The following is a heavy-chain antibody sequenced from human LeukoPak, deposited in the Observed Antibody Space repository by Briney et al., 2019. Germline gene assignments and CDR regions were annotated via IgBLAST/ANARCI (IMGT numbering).Heavy chain of an antibody. CDR2: IYYSGST. D-gene: IGHD2-2*02. Sequence: LETLSLACTVSGGSISSYYWSWVRQPPGKGLEWIGYIYYSGSTNYNPSLKSRVTISVDTSKNQFSLKLSSVTAADTAVYYCARAGTTPAAIEGDAFDIWGQGTMVTVSS. J-gene: IGHJ3*02. CDR1: GGSISSYY. CDR3: ARAGTTPAAIEGDAFDI. V-gene: IGHV4-59*08.